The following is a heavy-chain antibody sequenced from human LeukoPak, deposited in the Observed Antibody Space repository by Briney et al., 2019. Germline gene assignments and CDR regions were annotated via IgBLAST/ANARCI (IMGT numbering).Heavy chain of an antibody. CDR2: IYYSGST. Sequence: PGGSLRLSCAASGFTFSSYSMSWVRQAPGKGLEWIGYIYYSGSTNYNPSLKSRVTISVDTSKNQFSLKLSSVTAADTAVYYCARGVVANYFDYWGQGTLVTVSS. D-gene: IGHD3-22*01. V-gene: IGHV4-59*01. J-gene: IGHJ4*02. CDR3: ARGVVANYFDY. CDR1: GFTFSSYS.